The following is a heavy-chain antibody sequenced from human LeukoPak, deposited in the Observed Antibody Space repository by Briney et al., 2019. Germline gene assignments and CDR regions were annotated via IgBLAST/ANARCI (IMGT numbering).Heavy chain of an antibody. Sequence: GASVKVSCKASGGTFSSYAISWVRQAPGQGLEWMGGIIPIFGTANYAQKFQGRVTITADESTSTAYMELSSLRSEDTAVYYCAAPIAAADNPYGVDVWGLGTTVTVSS. D-gene: IGHD6-13*01. V-gene: IGHV1-69*13. CDR2: IIPIFGTA. CDR3: AAPIAAADNPYGVDV. CDR1: GGTFSSYA. J-gene: IGHJ6*02.